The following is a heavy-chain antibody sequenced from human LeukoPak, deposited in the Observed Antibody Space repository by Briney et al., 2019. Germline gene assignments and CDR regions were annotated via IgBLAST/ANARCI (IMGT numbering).Heavy chain of an antibody. CDR1: GGSISTYY. Sequence: SETLSLTCAVSGGSISTYYWNWIRQPPGKGLEWIGYIYYTGSTIYNPSLKSRVTISVDTSKNQFSLKLSSVTAADTAVYYCARQIVVVPAANYYYYGMDVWGQGTTVTVSS. J-gene: IGHJ6*02. CDR2: IYYTGST. CDR3: ARQIVVVPAANYYYYGMDV. D-gene: IGHD2-2*01. V-gene: IGHV4-59*08.